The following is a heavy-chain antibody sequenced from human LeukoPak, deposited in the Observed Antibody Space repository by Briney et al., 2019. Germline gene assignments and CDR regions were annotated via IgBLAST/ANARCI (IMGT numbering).Heavy chain of an antibody. CDR3: ARHSSVVRGWFDP. V-gene: IGHV4-4*09. Sequence: PSETLSLTCTVSGGSISSYYWSWIRQPPGKGLEWVGYIYASGSTNYNPSLKSRVTISVDTSKNQFSLKLNSVTAADTAVYYCARHSSVVRGWFDPWGQGTLVTGSS. CDR2: IYASGST. D-gene: IGHD2-15*01. CDR1: GGSISSYY. J-gene: IGHJ5*02.